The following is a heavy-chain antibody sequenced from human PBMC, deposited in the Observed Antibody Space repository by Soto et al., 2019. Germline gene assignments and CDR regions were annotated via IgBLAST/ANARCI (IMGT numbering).Heavy chain of an antibody. J-gene: IGHJ3*02. D-gene: IGHD3-22*01. V-gene: IGHV3-30*03. CDR2: ISYDGSDK. Sequence: PGGSLRLSCAASGFTFSSYGMHWVRQAPGKGLEWVAVISYDGSDKYYADSVKGRFTISRDNSKNTLYLQMNSLRAEDTAVYYCARNAITTDAFDIWGQGTMVTVSS. CDR3: ARNAITTDAFDI. CDR1: GFTFSSYG.